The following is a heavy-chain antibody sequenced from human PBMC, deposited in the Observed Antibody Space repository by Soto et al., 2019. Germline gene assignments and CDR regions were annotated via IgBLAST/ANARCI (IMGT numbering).Heavy chain of an antibody. CDR2: TYYRSKWYY. CDR3: ARIHSSSSSDMDV. CDR1: GYSVASNSAA. J-gene: IGHJ6*02. D-gene: IGHD6-6*01. Sequence: PSHTLSLTCAISGYSVASNSAAWNWVRQSPSRGLEWLGRTYYRSKWYYGYAVSVKSRITINPDTSKNQFSLQLNSVTPEDTAVYYCARIHSSSSSDMDVWGQGTTVTVSS. V-gene: IGHV6-1*01.